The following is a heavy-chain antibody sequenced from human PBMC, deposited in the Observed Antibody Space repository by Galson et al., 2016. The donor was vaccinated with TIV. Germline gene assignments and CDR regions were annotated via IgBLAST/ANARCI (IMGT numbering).Heavy chain of an antibody. CDR1: GFTVSSNY. CDR3: ASPQAAAGIDAFDI. Sequence: SLRLSCAASGFTVSSNYMTWVRQAPGKGLESVSVIYSGGSTYYIGSVKGRFTISRDTSKNTLYLQMNSLRVEDTAVYYCASPQAAAGIDAFDIWGQGTMVIVSS. CDR2: IYSGGST. D-gene: IGHD6-13*01. V-gene: IGHV3-53*05. J-gene: IGHJ3*02.